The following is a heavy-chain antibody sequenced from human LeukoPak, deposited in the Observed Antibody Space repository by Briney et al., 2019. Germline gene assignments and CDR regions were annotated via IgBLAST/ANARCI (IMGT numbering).Heavy chain of an antibody. CDR1: GFTFSTYA. J-gene: IGHJ2*01. V-gene: IGHV3-23*01. Sequence: GGSLRLSCAASGFTFSTYAISWVRQAPGKGLEWVSAISASGGTTYYADSVKGRFTISRDNSKNTLYLQMNSLRAEDTAVYYCAKDAQLWLPSYWYFDLWGRGTLVTVSS. CDR2: ISASGGTT. D-gene: IGHD5-18*01. CDR3: AKDAQLWLPSYWYFDL.